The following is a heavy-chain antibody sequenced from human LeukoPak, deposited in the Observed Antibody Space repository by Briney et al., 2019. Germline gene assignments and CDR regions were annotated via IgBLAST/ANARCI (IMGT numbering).Heavy chain of an antibody. Sequence: SETLSLTCTVSGGSISSYYWSWIRQPAAKGLEGIGRIYTIGSTNYNPSLKSQVTISVDTTKNHFSLKLSSVTSSDTPVYYCCREPVEDSSGYFSNHWGQGTGV. V-gene: IGHV4-4*07. CDR1: GGSISSYY. J-gene: IGHJ5*02. D-gene: IGHD3-22*01. CDR2: IYTIGST. CDR3: CREPVEDSSGYFSNH.